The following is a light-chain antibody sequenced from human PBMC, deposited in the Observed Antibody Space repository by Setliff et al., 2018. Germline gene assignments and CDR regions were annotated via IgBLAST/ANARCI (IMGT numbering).Light chain of an antibody. J-gene: IGKJ1*01. CDR3: QQYYSTPLT. CDR2: WAS. V-gene: IGKV4-1*01. CDR1: RNILYSSNNDNY. Sequence: DIVMTQSPDSLAVSLGERATLNCKSSRNILYSSNNDNYLAWYQQKPGQPPKLLIYWASTRESGVPDRFSGSGSGTDFTLTISSLQAEDVAVYYCQQYYSTPLTFGQGTRWISN.